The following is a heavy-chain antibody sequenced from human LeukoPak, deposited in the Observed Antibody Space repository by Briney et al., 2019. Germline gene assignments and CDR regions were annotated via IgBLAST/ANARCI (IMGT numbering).Heavy chain of an antibody. J-gene: IGHJ6*02. CDR2: IIPILGIA. CDR3: ARGYYDILTGYSNYYGMDV. CDR1: GGTFSSYA. V-gene: IGHV1-69*04. D-gene: IGHD3-9*01. Sequence: SVKVSCKASGGTFSSYAISWVRQALGQGLEWMGRIIPILGIANYAQKFQGRVTITADKSTSTAYMELSSLRSEDTAVYYCARGYYDILTGYSNYYGMDVWGQGTTVTVSS.